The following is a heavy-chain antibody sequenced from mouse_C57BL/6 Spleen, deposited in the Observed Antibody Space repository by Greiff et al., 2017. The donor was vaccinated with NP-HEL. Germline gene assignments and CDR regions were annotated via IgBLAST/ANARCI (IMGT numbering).Heavy chain of an antibody. Sequence: VHVKQSVAELVRPGASVKLSCTASGFNIKNTYMHWVKQRPEQGLEWIGRIDPANGNTKYAPKFQGKATITADTSSNTAYLQLSSLTSEDTAIYYCARGGYYGNYVWYFEVWGTGATVTVSS. J-gene: IGHJ1*03. V-gene: IGHV14-3*01. CDR3: ARGGYYGNYVWYFEV. CDR2: IDPANGNT. D-gene: IGHD2-1*01. CDR1: GFNIKNTY.